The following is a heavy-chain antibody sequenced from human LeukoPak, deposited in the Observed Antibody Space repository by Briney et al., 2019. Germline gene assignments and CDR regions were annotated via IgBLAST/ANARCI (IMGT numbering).Heavy chain of an antibody. D-gene: IGHD6-6*01. CDR3: ARRDSSSSPYYFDY. V-gene: IGHV4-34*01. CDR2: INHSGST. Sequence: PSETLSLTCAVYGGSFSGYYWSWIRQPPGKGLEWIREINHSGSTNYNPSLKSRVTISVDTSKNQFSLKLSSVTAADTAVYYCARRDSSSSPYYFDYWGQGTLVTVSS. CDR1: GGSFSGYY. J-gene: IGHJ4*02.